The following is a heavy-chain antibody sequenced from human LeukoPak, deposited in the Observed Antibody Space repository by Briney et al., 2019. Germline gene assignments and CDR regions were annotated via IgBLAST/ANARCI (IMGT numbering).Heavy chain of an antibody. CDR1: GFTFSTYS. CDR3: ARDVGGVAAAGTILH. D-gene: IGHD6-13*01. J-gene: IGHJ4*02. Sequence: GGSLRLSCAASGFTFSTYSMNWVRQAPGKGLEWVSPISSGRSYIYYADSVKGRFTISRDNAKNSLYLQMNSLRAEDTAVYYCARDVGGVAAAGTILHWGQGTLVTVSS. V-gene: IGHV3-21*01. CDR2: ISSGRSYI.